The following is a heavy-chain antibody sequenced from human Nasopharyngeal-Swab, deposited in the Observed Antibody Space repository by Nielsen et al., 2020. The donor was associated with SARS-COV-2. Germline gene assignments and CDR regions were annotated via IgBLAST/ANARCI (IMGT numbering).Heavy chain of an antibody. V-gene: IGHV1-2*06. D-gene: IGHD2-15*01. J-gene: IGHJ4*02. CDR1: TSTFNDYY. CDR2: INPTTGGT. CDR3: TRALSGVYDF. Sequence: ASVKVPCKASTSTFNDYYIHWVRQAPGQGLEWMGRINPTTGGTLYTQTFEGRVTMTTDTSTSTTYMELRGLTSDDTAVYYCTRALSGVYDFWGQGALVTVSS.